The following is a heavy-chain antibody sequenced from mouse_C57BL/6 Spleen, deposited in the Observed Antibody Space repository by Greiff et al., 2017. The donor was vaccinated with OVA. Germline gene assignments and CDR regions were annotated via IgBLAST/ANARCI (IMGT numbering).Heavy chain of an antibody. J-gene: IGHJ2*01. D-gene: IGHD1-1*01. V-gene: IGHV5-17*01. CDR2: IGSGSSTI. Sequence: DVKLVESGGGLVKPGGSLKLSCAASGFTFSDYGMHWVRQAPEQGLEWVAYIGSGSSTIYYADTVKGRFTISRDTAKNTLFLQMTSLRFEDTAMYYFASRATVDYWGQGTTLTVSS. CDR3: ASRATVDY. CDR1: GFTFSDYG.